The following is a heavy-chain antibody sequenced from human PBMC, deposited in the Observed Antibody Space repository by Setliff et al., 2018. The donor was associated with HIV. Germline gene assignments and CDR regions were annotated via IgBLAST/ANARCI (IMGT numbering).Heavy chain of an antibody. Sequence: GASVKVSCKASGYTFTTCSIHWVRQAPGQRPEWMGWIHTGTGDTKFSQKFQGRVTITRDTSANTAYMELSSLRSEDTAVYYCARGSCSGCYLSDYWGLGTLVTVSS. CDR2: IHTGTGDT. J-gene: IGHJ4*02. V-gene: IGHV1-3*04. D-gene: IGHD6-19*01. CDR1: GYTFTTCS. CDR3: ARGSCSGCYLSDY.